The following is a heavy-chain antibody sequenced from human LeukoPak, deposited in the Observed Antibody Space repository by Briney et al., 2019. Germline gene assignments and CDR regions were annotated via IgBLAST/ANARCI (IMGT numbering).Heavy chain of an antibody. CDR1: GYTFTSYG. V-gene: IGHV1-18*01. J-gene: IGHJ6*03. CDR2: ISAYNGNT. Sequence: GASVKVFCKASGYTFTSYGISWVRQAPGQGLEWMGWISAYNGNTNYAQKLQGRVTMTTDTSTSTAYMELSSLRSEDTAVYYCARASDDSSSWDVTDYYYYYYYMDVWGKGTTVTVSS. CDR3: ARASDDSSSWDVTDYYYYYYYMDV. D-gene: IGHD6-13*01.